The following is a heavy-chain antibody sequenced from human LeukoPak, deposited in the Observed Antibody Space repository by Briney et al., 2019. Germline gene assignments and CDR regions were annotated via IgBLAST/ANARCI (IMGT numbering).Heavy chain of an antibody. J-gene: IGHJ4*02. V-gene: IGHV1-46*01. CDR3: ARAPGYDFWSGVYGYFDY. D-gene: IGHD3-3*01. CDR1: GYTFISYY. CDR2: INPSGGST. Sequence: ASVKVSCKASGYTFISYYMHWVRQAPGQGLEWMGIINPSGGSTSYAQKFQGRVTMTRDTSTSTVYMELSSLRSEDTAVYYCARAPGYDFWSGVYGYFDYWGQGTLVTVSS.